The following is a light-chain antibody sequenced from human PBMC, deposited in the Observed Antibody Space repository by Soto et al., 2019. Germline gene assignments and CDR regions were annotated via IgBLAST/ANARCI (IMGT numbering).Light chain of an antibody. CDR1: QSVSSN. V-gene: IGKV3-15*01. J-gene: IGKJ4*01. Sequence: EIVMTQSPAILSVSPGEIATLSFSASQSVSSNLAWYQQKPGQAPRLLIYGASTRATGIPARFSGSGSGTDFTLTISKLEPEDFALFYCQQYGNSPLTFGGGTKVDIK. CDR3: QQYGNSPLT. CDR2: GAS.